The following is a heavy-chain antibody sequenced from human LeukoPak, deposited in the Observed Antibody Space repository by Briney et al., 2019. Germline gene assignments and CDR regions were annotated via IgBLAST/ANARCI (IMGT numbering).Heavy chain of an antibody. V-gene: IGHV4-34*01. CDR2: IYHSGGAT. D-gene: IGHD1-1*01. CDR1: GGSFSGYY. CDR3: ARDRLQLQS. Sequence: SETLSLTCAVYGGSFSGYYWSWIRQPPGKGLEWIGSIYHSGGATYYNPSLKSRVTISLDTSKNQFSLKLSSVTAADTAVYYCARDRLQLQSWGQGTLVTVSS. J-gene: IGHJ5*02.